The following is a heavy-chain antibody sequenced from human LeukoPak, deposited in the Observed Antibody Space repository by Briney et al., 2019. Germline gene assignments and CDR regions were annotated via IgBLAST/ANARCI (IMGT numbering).Heavy chain of an antibody. J-gene: IGHJ5*01. CDR1: GFTFSNYA. Sequence: PGGSLRLSCSASGFTFSNYAMHWVRQAPGKGLECVSAINSNGGSTYYADSVKGRFTISRDNAKNTLSLQMNSLTAEDTALYYCARGAYGGNSNWFDSWGQGTLVTVSS. CDR3: ARGAYGGNSNWFDS. D-gene: IGHD4-23*01. V-gene: IGHV3-64*04. CDR2: INSNGGST.